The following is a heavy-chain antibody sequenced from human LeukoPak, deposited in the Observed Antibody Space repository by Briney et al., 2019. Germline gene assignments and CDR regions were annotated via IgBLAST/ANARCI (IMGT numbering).Heavy chain of an antibody. CDR1: GYTFTGYY. CDR3: ARDSDWQIDY. Sequence: ASVKVSCKASGYTFTGYYMHWVRQAPGQGLEWMGWISGYSGSTNYAQKFQGRVTVTPDTSTNTVYMELGSLTSDDTAVYYCARDSDWQIDYWGQGTLVTVSS. V-gene: IGHV1-18*04. CDR2: ISGYSGST. J-gene: IGHJ4*02. D-gene: IGHD6-19*01.